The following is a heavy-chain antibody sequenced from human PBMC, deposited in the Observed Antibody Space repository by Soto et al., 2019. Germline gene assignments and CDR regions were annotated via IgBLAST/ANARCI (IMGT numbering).Heavy chain of an antibody. CDR2: INGDSSGM. Sequence: DVQLLESGGGLVQPGGSLRLSCGASGFTFSIYAMSWVRQAPGKGLEWVSAINGDSSGMYYADSVRGRFTISRDNSENTLYLQMNSLRAEDTAIYCCARGEQQIYWFFDLWGRGTLVTVSS. CDR3: ARGEQQIYWFFDL. CDR1: GFTFSIYA. V-gene: IGHV3-23*01. J-gene: IGHJ2*01. D-gene: IGHD6-13*01.